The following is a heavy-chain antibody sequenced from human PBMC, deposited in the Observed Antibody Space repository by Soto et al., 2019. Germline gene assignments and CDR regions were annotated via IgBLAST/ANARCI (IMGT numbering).Heavy chain of an antibody. V-gene: IGHV4-59*01. J-gene: IGHJ4*02. CDR1: GGSIRPYY. Sequence: QVQLQESGPGLVTPSETLSLTCTVSGGSIRPYYWSWIRQPPGKGLEWIGYIYYTGGTNYNSSLKSRVTMSLDTSKNQFSLKLNSVTAADTALYYCARGSPMSSSFPLDFWGQGTLVAVSS. D-gene: IGHD6-6*01. CDR3: ARGSPMSSSFPLDF. CDR2: IYYTGGT.